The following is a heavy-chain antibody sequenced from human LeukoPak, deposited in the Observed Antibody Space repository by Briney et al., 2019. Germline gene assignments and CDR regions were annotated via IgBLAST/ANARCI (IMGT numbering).Heavy chain of an antibody. CDR3: ARGGTYGSGSNRQTTLDY. J-gene: IGHJ4*02. CDR1: GGSISIDY. V-gene: IGHV4-4*07. CDR2: SYTSGST. Sequence: SETLSLTCTVSGGSISIDYWSWIRQAAGKGLECIGRSYTSGSTNYNPSLKSRVTISLDKYKKQFSLNLNSVTAADTAVYYCARGGTYGSGSNRQTTLDYWGQGTLVTVSS. D-gene: IGHD3-10*01.